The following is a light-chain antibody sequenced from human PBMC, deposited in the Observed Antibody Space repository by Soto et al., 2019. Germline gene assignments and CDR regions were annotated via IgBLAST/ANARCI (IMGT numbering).Light chain of an antibody. J-gene: IGKJ1*01. CDR3: QHYNSYSGA. CDR1: QTISSW. Sequence: DIQMTQSPSTLSGSVGDRVTITCRASQTISSWLAWYQQKPGKPPKILIYKASTLKSGVPSRFSGSGSGTEFTLTISSLQPDDFSTYYCQHYNSYSGAFGQGTKVDIK. CDR2: KAS. V-gene: IGKV1-5*03.